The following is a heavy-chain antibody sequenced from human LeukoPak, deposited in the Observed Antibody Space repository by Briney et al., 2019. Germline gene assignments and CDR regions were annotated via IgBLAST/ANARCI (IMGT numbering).Heavy chain of an antibody. CDR2: ISSSGSTI. CDR3: ARDLLAARPGDYYYYMDV. J-gene: IGHJ6*03. CDR1: GFTFSDYY. D-gene: IGHD2-15*01. V-gene: IGHV3-11*01. Sequence: PGGSLRLSCAASGFTFSDYYMSWIRQAPGKGLEWVSYISSSGSTIYYADSVKGRFTISRDNAKNSLYLQMNSLRAEDTAVYYCARDLLAARPGDYYYYMDVWGKGTTVTVSS.